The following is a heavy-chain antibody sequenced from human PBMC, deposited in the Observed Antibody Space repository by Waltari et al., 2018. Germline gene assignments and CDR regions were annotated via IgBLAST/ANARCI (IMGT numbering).Heavy chain of an antibody. V-gene: IGHV3-23*01. CDR3: AKGGYYYGSGSYADY. D-gene: IGHD3-10*01. CDR2: ISGSGGRT. J-gene: IGHJ4*02. Sequence: EVQLLESGGGLVQPGGSLRLSCAASGFTFSSYAMSWVRQAAGKGLDWVSVISGSGGRTYYADSVKGRFTISRDNSKNTLYLQMNSLRAEDTAVYYCAKGGYYYGSGSYADYWGQGTLVTVSS. CDR1: GFTFSSYA.